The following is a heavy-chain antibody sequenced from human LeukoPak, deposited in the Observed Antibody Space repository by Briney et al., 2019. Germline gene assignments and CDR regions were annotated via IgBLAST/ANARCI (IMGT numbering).Heavy chain of an antibody. CDR3: ARGTWIYYYYMDV. CDR1: GYTFTSYY. CDR2: INPSGGST. Sequence: ASVKVPCKASGYTFTSYYMHWVRQAPGQGLEWMGIINPSGGSTSYAQKFQGRVTMTRDMSTSTVYMELSSLRSEDTAVYYCARGTWIYYYYMDVWGKGTTVTVSS. V-gene: IGHV1-46*01. D-gene: IGHD5-12*01. J-gene: IGHJ6*03.